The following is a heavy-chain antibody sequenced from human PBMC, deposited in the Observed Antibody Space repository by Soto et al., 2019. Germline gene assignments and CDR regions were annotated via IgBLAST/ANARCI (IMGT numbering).Heavy chain of an antibody. CDR1: GFTFSNAW. Sequence: EVQLVESGGGLVKPGGSLRLSCAASGFTFSNAWMNWVRQAPGKGLEWVGRIKSKTDGGTTDYAAPVKGRFTISRDNSKTTLYLKMNSLKTEDTAVYYCTTLDGDYPASAWYYYYVMDVWGQGTTVTVSS. D-gene: IGHD4-17*01. CDR3: TTLDGDYPASAWYYYYVMDV. J-gene: IGHJ6*02. CDR2: IKSKTDGGTT. V-gene: IGHV3-15*07.